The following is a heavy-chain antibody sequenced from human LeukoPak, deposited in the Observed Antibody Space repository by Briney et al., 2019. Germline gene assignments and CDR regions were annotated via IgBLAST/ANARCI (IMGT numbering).Heavy chain of an antibody. V-gene: IGHV3-9*01. CDR1: GFTFDDYA. J-gene: IGHJ4*02. CDR2: INWNSVDT. Sequence: GGSLRLSCAASGFTFDDYAMHWVRQAPGKGLEWVSGINWNSVDTGYADSVKGRFTISRDNAKNSLFLQMNSLRAEDTALYYCATLRVTMVRGVIMINRIHFDYWGQGTLVTVSS. D-gene: IGHD3-10*01. CDR3: ATLRVTMVRGVIMINRIHFDY.